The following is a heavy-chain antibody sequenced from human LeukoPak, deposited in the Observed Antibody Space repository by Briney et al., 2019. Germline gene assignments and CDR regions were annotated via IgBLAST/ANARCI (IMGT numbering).Heavy chain of an antibody. Sequence: GASVKVSCKASGYTFTSYDINWVRQATGQGLEWMGWMNPNSGNTGYAQKFQGRVTMTRNTSISTAYMELSSLRSEDTAVYYCPRGSPGYYYYYYMDVWGKGTTVTVSS. CDR2: MNPNSGNT. V-gene: IGHV1-8*01. CDR3: PRGSPGYYYYYYMDV. J-gene: IGHJ6*03. CDR1: GYTFTSYD. D-gene: IGHD2-2*01.